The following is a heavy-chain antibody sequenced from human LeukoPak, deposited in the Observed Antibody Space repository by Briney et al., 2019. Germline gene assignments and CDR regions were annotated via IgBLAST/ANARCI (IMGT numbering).Heavy chain of an antibody. V-gene: IGHV1-2*02. CDR3: AREDSGYSYGLFDY. Sequence: ASVKVSCKASGYTFTGYYMHWVRQAPGQGLERMGWINPNSGGTNYAQKFQGRVTMTRDTSISTAYMELSRLRSDDTAVYYCAREDSGYSYGLFDYWGQGTLVTVSS. CDR2: INPNSGGT. D-gene: IGHD5-18*01. CDR1: GYTFTGYY. J-gene: IGHJ4*02.